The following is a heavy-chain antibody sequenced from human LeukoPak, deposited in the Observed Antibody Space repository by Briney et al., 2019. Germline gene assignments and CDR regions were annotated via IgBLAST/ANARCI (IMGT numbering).Heavy chain of an antibody. J-gene: IGHJ4*02. D-gene: IGHD6-6*01. V-gene: IGHV4-38-2*02. CDR2: IYHSGST. CDR3: ARVGPYSSSSVDY. CDR1: GYSISSGYY. Sequence: SETLSLTCTVSGYSISSGYYWGWIRPPPGKGLEWIGSIYHSGSTYYNPSLKSRVTISVDTSKNQFSLKLSSVNAADTAVYYCARVGPYSSSSVDYWGQGTLVTVSS.